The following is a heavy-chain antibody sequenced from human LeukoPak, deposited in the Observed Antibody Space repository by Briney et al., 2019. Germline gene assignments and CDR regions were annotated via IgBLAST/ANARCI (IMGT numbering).Heavy chain of an antibody. CDR1: GFTFSDHY. J-gene: IGHJ4*02. V-gene: IGHV3-72*01. CDR3: VRGHDPFDY. CDR2: SRNKDHMYST. D-gene: IGHD1-1*01. Sequence: GGSLRLSCVVSGFTFSDHYMDWVRQAAGKGLEWVGRSRNKDHMYSTEYAASVEGRFTISRDLSKNSLYLQMNSLKVEDTAIYYCVRGHDPFDYWGQGTLVTVSS.